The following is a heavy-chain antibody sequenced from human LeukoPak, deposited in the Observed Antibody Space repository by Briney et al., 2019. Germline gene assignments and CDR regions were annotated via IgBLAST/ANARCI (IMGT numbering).Heavy chain of an antibody. J-gene: IGHJ4*02. D-gene: IGHD5-18*01. CDR3: AREGGYSYGLIDY. CDR2: ISSSSSTI. Sequence: GGSLRLSCAASGFTFSSYGMNWVRQAPGKGLEWVSYISSSSSTIYYADSVKGRFTISRDNGKNSLFLQMNSLRAEDTAVYYCAREGGYSYGLIDYWGQGTLVTVSS. CDR1: GFTFSSYG. V-gene: IGHV3-48*04.